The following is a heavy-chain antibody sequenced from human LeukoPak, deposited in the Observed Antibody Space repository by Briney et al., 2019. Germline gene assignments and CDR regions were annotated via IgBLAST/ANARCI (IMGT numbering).Heavy chain of an antibody. CDR2: IWYDGSNK. J-gene: IGHJ3*02. D-gene: IGHD1-26*01. Sequence: PGGSLRLSCAASGFTFSSYGMHWVHQAPGKGLEWVAVIWYDGSNKYYADSVKGRFTISRDNSKNTLYLQMNSLRAEDTAVYYCARGSYPNNYDAFDIWGQGTMVTVSS. V-gene: IGHV3-33*01. CDR3: ARGSYPNNYDAFDI. CDR1: GFTFSSYG.